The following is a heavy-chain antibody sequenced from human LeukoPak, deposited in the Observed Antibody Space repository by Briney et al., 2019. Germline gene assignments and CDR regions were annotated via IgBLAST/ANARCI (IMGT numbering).Heavy chain of an antibody. D-gene: IGHD3-22*01. CDR3: ARHDSSGPYNAFDI. V-gene: IGHV4-4*02. Sequence: MPSGTLSLTCAVSGGSISSSNWWSWVRQPPGKGLEWIGEIYHSGSTNYNPSLKSRVTMSVDTSKNQFSLKLSSVTAADTAVYFCARHDSSGPYNAFDIWGQGTMVTVSS. J-gene: IGHJ3*02. CDR2: IYHSGST. CDR1: GGSISSSNW.